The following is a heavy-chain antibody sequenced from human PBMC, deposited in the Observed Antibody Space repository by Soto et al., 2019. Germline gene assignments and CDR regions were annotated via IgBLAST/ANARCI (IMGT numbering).Heavy chain of an antibody. V-gene: IGHV3-23*01. D-gene: IGHD2-15*01. CDR3: ANSPRVVVLVDTQGGYGMDV. J-gene: IGHJ6*02. CDR2: ISGSGGST. CDR1: GFTFSSYA. Sequence: QPGGSLRLSCAASGFTFSSYAMSWVRQAPGKGLEWVSAISGSGGSTYYADSVKGRFTISRDNSKNTLYLQMNRLRAEDTAVYYCANSPRVVVLVDTQGGYGMDVWGQATKVTVYS.